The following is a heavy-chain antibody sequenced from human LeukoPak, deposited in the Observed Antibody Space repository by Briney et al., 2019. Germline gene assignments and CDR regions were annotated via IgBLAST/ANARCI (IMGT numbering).Heavy chain of an antibody. CDR3: GRGMRYSGSYVVEY. D-gene: IGHD1-26*01. V-gene: IGHV4-30-4*01. CDR1: GDSVSNDDYF. J-gene: IGHJ4*02. Sequence: SQTLSLTCTVSGDSVSNDDYFWSWTRQPPGEGLEWIGYIYYSAGTYYNPSLKSRVTMSIDTSRNQFSLRLSSVTAADTAVYSCGRGMRYSGSYVVEYWGQGTLVTVSS. CDR2: IYYSAGT.